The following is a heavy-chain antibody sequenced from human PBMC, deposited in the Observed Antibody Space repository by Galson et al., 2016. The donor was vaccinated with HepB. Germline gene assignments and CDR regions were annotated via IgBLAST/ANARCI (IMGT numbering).Heavy chain of an antibody. CDR1: GGSISSGGYY. V-gene: IGHV4-31*03. D-gene: IGHD6-19*01. Sequence: TLSLTCTVSGGSISSGGYYWSWIRQHPGKGLEWIGYIYHTGSNSYNPSLQSRVTISVDTSKNQFSLKLSSVTAADTAVYYCARGGGGTSGWYGNWFDPWGQGTLVTVSS. J-gene: IGHJ5*02. CDR2: IYHTGSN. CDR3: ARGGGGTSGWYGNWFDP.